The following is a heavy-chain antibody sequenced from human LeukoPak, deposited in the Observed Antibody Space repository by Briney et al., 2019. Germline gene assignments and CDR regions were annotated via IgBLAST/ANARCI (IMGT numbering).Heavy chain of an antibody. CDR1: GGTFSSHA. V-gene: IGHV1-69*06. J-gene: IGHJ4*02. D-gene: IGHD3-9*01. CDR2: IIPIFGTA. CDR3: ARGGDYDILTGYYTGFPSYYFDY. Sequence: ASVKVSCKASGGTFSSHAISWVRQAPGQGLEWMGGIIPIFGTANYAQKFQGRVTITADKSTSTAYMELSSLRSEDTAVYYCARGGDYDILTGYYTGFPSYYFDYWGQGTLVTVSS.